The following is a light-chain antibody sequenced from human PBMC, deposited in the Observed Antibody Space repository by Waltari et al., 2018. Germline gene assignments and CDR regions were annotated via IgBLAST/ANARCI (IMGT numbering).Light chain of an antibody. V-gene: IGKV1-5*03. CDR3: LQYNGEPRT. J-gene: IGKJ1*01. CDR2: QTS. CDR1: RNVSPW. Sequence: DTQMTQSPATLSAFVGDRVTISCRASRNVSPWLAWHQQKPGKAPKLLIDQTSILESGVPSRFSGSGSGTEFTLTISSLQPEDFATYYCLQYNGEPRTFGQGTKVEV.